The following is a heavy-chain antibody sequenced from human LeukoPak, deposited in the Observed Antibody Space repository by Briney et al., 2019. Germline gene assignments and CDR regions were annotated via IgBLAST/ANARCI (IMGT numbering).Heavy chain of an antibody. J-gene: IGHJ4*02. D-gene: IGHD3-16*01. CDR2: MKEDGSES. CDR3: ARDRTGGYFHY. CDR1: EFTFTTYW. V-gene: IGHV3-7*04. Sequence: QSGGSLRLSCAASEFTFTTYWLSCVRQAPGKGLECVANMKEDGSESQYADAGKGRFTISRHNAKRSVHLQMNSMRAEHTAVYYCARDRTGGYFHYWGQGTLVTVSS.